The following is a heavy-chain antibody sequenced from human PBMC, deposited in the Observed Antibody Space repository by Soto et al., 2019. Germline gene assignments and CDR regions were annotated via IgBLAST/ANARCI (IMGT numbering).Heavy chain of an antibody. J-gene: IGHJ4*02. D-gene: IGHD2-2*01. CDR3: AKDVGGHYCTPTSCLYFFHS. Sequence: GGSLRLSCAASGFSFNNYAMNWVRQAPGQGLEWVSTISDSGSTYYADSVKGRFTISRDNSKNTLYLQMKSLRAEDTAVYFCAKDVGGHYCTPTSCLYFFHSWGRGTLVTVSS. CDR1: GFSFNNYA. CDR2: ISDSGST. V-gene: IGHV3-23*01.